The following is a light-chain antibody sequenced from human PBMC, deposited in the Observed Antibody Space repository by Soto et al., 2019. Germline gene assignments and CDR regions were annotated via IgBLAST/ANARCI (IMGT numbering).Light chain of an antibody. J-gene: IGKJ1*01. V-gene: IGKV3-15*01. Sequence: EEVISQSPPTLSKSTGERATLSCRATQSVSSNLAWYQQKPGQAPRLLIYGASTRATGIPARFSGSGSGTEFTLTISSLQSEDFAVYYCQQYNNCPRTFGQGTKV. CDR3: QQYNNCPRT. CDR2: GAS. CDR1: QSVSSN.